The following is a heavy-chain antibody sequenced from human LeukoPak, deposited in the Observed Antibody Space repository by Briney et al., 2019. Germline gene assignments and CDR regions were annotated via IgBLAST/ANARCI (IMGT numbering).Heavy chain of an antibody. J-gene: IGHJ4*02. CDR2: INSDGSST. CDR1: GFTFSSYW. D-gene: IGHD3-22*01. V-gene: IGHV3-74*01. Sequence: GSLRLSCAASGFTFSSYWMHWVRQAPGKGLVWVSRINSDGSSTSYADSVKGRFTISRDNSKNTLYLQMNSLRAEDTAVYYCAIARAHDSSGYYWGQGTLVTVSS. CDR3: AIARAHDSSGYY.